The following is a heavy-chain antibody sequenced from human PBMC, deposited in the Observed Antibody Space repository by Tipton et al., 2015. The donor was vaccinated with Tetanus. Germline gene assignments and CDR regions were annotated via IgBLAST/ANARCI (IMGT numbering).Heavy chain of an antibody. V-gene: IGHV5-51*01. CDR2: IYPGDSDT. CDR1: GYSFTSYW. CDR3: ARHGAKWIQQSYGMDV. D-gene: IGHD5-18*01. J-gene: IGHJ6*02. Sequence: QLVQSGAEVKKPGESLKISCKGSGYSFTSYWIGWVRQMPGKGLEWMGIIYPGDSDTRYSPSFHDQVTISADKSISTAYLQWSSLKASDTAMYYCARHGAKWIQQSYGMDVWGQGTTVTVSS.